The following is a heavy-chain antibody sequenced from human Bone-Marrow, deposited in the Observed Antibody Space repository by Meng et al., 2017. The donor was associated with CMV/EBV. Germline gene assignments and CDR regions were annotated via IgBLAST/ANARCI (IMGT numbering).Heavy chain of an antibody. CDR1: GFTVSNNY. CDR2: IYSGGDT. CDR3: ARDHMTSDAFDV. V-gene: IGHV3-66*02. Sequence: GESLKISCADSGFTVSNNYMSWVRQAPVKGLEWVSVIYSGGDTHYSDSVKGRFTLSRDNSKNTLYLQMNGLRPEDTAVYFCARDHMTSDAFDVWGLGTTVTVSS. J-gene: IGHJ3*01.